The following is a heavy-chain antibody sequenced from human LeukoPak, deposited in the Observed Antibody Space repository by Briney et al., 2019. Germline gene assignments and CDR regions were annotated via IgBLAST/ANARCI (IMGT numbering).Heavy chain of an antibody. D-gene: IGHD3-22*01. Sequence: GGSLRLSCTTSGFNFRAYWMGWVRQAPGKGLEWVAVISYDGSNKYYADSVKGRFTISRDNSKNTLYLQMNSLRAEDTAVYYCARDRDYYDSSGYDYWGQGTMVTVSS. CDR1: GFNFRAYW. J-gene: IGHJ3*01. CDR3: ARDRDYYDSSGYDY. V-gene: IGHV3-30*19. CDR2: ISYDGSNK.